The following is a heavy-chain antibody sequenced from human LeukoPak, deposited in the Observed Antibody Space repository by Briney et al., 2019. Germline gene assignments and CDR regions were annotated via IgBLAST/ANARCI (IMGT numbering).Heavy chain of an antibody. CDR2: IRYDGSNK. J-gene: IGHJ4*02. V-gene: IGHV3-30*02. D-gene: IGHD6-19*01. CDR3: AKVSGYSSGWVDY. Sequence: PGGSLRLSYAASGFTFSSYGMHWVRQAPGKGLEWVAFIRYDGSNKYYADSVKGRFTISRDNSKNTLYLQMNSLRAEDTAVYYCAKVSGYSSGWVDYWGQGTLVTVSS. CDR1: GFTFSSYG.